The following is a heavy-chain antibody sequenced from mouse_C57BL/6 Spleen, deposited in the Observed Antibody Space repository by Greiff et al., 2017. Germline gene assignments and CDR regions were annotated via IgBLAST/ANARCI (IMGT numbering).Heavy chain of an antibody. CDR2: ICYDGSN. CDR1: GYSITSGYY. CDR3: ARNYYGSPFAY. D-gene: IGHD1-1*01. Sequence: EVKLLESGPGLVKPSQSLSLTCSVTGYSITSGYYWYWIRPFPGNKLEWMGYICYDGSNHYNQSLKNRISITRDTSKNQFFQKLNSVTSEDTATYYGARNYYGSPFAYWGQGTLVTVSA. J-gene: IGHJ3*01. V-gene: IGHV3-6*01.